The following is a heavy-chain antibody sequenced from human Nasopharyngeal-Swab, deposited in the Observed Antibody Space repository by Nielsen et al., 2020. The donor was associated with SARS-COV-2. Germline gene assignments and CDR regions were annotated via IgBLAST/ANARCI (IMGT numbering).Heavy chain of an antibody. D-gene: IGHD2-21*02. Sequence: ASVKVSCKASGYTFTSYGISWVRQAPGQGLEWMGWISAYNGNTNYAQKLQGRVTMTTDTSTSTAYMELRSLRSDDTAVYYCARLYCGGDCSYYYYYGMDVWGQGTTVTVS. CDR3: ARLYCGGDCSYYYYYGMDV. CDR2: ISAYNGNT. V-gene: IGHV1-18*01. J-gene: IGHJ6*02. CDR1: GYTFTSYG.